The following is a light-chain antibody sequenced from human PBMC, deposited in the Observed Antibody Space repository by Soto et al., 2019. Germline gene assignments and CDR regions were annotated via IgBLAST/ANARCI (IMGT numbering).Light chain of an antibody. Sequence: EIVLTQSPATLSLSPGERATLSCRASQSVSSYLAWYQQKPGQAPRLLIYDASNRATGIPARFSGSGSGTAFTLTISSLEPEDFAVYYCQQRSNWTRVTLGPGTKVDIK. V-gene: IGKV3-11*01. CDR1: QSVSSY. CDR2: DAS. J-gene: IGKJ3*01. CDR3: QQRSNWTRVT.